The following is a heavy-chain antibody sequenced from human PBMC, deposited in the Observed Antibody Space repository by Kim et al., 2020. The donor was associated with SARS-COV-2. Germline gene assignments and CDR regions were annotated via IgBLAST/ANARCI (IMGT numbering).Heavy chain of an antibody. Sequence: GGSLRLSCAASGFTFSDHYMDWVRQAPGKGLEWVGRTRNKANSYTTEYAASVKGRFTISRDDSKNSLYLQMNSLKTEDTAVYYCARSSLYYYDSSGYQNDAFDIWDQGTMVTVSS. V-gene: IGHV3-72*01. CDR1: GFTFSDHY. CDR2: TRNKANSYTT. J-gene: IGHJ3*02. D-gene: IGHD3-22*01. CDR3: ARSSLYYYDSSGYQNDAFDI.